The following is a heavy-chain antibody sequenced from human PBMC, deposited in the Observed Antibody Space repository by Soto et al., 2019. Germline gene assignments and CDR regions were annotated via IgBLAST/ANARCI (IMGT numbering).Heavy chain of an antibody. CDR2: IYYSGST. J-gene: IGHJ4*02. D-gene: IGHD6-19*01. V-gene: IGHV4-39*02. CDR3: AGEQWPVRYFDY. Sequence: PSETLSLTCTVSGGSISSSSYYWGWIRQPPGKGLEWIGSIYYSGSTYYNPSLKSRVTISVDTSKNQFSLKLSSVTAADTAVYYCAGEQWPVRYFDYWGQGTLVTVSS. CDR1: GGSISSSSYY.